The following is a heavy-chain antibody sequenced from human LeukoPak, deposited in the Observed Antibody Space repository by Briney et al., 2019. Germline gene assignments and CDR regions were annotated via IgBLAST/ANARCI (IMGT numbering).Heavy chain of an antibody. D-gene: IGHD3-3*01. CDR3: ARSEGARGYVDY. Sequence: GESLKISCKGSGYSSTNYWIGWVRQMPGKGLEWMGILYPGDSDTRYSASFQGQVTISADKSISTGYLQWSGLKASDTAMYYCARSEGARGYVDYWGQGTLVTVSS. V-gene: IGHV5-51*01. CDR1: GYSSTNYW. J-gene: IGHJ4*02. CDR2: LYPGDSDT.